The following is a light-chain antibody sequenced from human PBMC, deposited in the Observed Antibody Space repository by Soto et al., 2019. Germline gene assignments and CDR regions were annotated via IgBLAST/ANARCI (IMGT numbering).Light chain of an antibody. CDR1: SSDFGNYNY. CDR3: SSYTSSSTLV. Sequence: QSVLTQPASLSGSPGQSITISCAGTSSDFGNYNYVSWYQHYPGKAPKLIIYEVSDRPSGVSDRFSGSKSGNTASLTISGLQAEDEADYYCSSYTSSSTLVFGGGTQLTVL. CDR2: EVS. J-gene: IGLJ3*02. V-gene: IGLV2-14*01.